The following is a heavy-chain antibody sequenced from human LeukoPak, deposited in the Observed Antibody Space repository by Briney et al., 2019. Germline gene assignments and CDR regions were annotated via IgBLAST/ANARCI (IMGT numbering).Heavy chain of an antibody. D-gene: IGHD2-21*02. J-gene: IGHJ4*02. CDR3: ARDYCGGDCYSFDS. V-gene: IGHV3-33*01. CDR1: GFTFSSCG. CDR2: IWYHGRNK. Sequence: GGSLRLSCAASGFTFSSCGMHWVRQAPGKGLEWVAVIWYHGRNKYFADSVKGRFTISRDISKNTLYLQMNSLRAEDTAVYYCARDYCGGDCYSFDSWGQGTLVTVSS.